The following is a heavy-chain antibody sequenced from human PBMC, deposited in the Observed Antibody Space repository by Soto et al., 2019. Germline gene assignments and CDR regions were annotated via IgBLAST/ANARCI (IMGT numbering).Heavy chain of an antibody. D-gene: IGHD3-22*01. CDR2: ISGSADNT. CDR3: AKDRGYYYDRSGYYYYYGMDV. Sequence: GGSLRLSCAASGFTFSSYAMNWVRQAPGKGLEWVSAISGSADNTYYADSVKGRFTISRDNSKSTLYLQMNSLRAEDTALYYCAKDRGYYYDRSGYYYYYGMDVWGQGTTVTVSS. CDR1: GFTFSSYA. J-gene: IGHJ6*02. V-gene: IGHV3-23*01.